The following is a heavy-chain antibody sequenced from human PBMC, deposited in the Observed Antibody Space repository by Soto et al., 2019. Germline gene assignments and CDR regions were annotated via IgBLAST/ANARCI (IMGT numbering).Heavy chain of an antibody. J-gene: IGHJ3*02. V-gene: IGHV1-2*02. CDR2: INPKSGGT. Sequence: WASVKVSCKASGYMFTGYYIHWVRQAPGQGLEWMGWINPKSGGTKYAEKFQGRVSMTGDTSITTAYMELSSLRSDDTAVYYCATDRVAFDMCGQGTKVTVSS. CDR1: GYMFTGYY. D-gene: IGHD3-22*01. CDR3: ATDRVAFDM.